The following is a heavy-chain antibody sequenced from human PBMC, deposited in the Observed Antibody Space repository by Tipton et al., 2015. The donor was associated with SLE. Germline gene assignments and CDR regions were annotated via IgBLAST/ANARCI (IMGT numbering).Heavy chain of an antibody. CDR3: ARVLLWFRSVYGMDV. Sequence: GSLRLSCAASGFSFSNYAMSWVRQAPGRGLEWVSTVSVAGVSTYYADSVKGRFTISRDNSKNTLYLQMNSLRAEDTAVYYCARVLLWFRSVYGMDVWGQGTTVTVSS. CDR1: GFSFSNYA. CDR2: VSVAGVST. D-gene: IGHD3-10*01. V-gene: IGHV3-23*01. J-gene: IGHJ6*02.